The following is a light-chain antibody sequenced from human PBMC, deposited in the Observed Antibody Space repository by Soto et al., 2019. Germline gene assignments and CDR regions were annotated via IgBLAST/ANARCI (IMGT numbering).Light chain of an antibody. CDR1: QSIRTN. CDR2: DTS. J-gene: IGKJ2*01. Sequence: EIVLTQSPGTLSLSPGEIATLSFRASQSIRTNLAWYRRKPGQAPSLLIYDTSTRATGIPARFSGSGSGTEFTLTISSLHSEDFGIYYCQHYDNWPFTFGQGTKVDIK. CDR3: QHYDNWPFT. V-gene: IGKV3-15*01.